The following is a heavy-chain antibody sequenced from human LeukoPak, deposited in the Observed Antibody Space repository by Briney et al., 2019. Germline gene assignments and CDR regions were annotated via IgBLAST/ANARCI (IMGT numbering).Heavy chain of an antibody. CDR1: GFTVSSNY. CDR2: IYSGGST. Sequence: GGSLRLSCAASGFTVSSNYMSWVRQAPGKGLEWVSVIYSGGSTYYADSVKGRFTISRDNSKNTLYLQMNSLRAEDTAVYYCARDSSSSYLALDYWGQGTLVTVSS. CDR3: ARDSSSSYLALDY. D-gene: IGHD3-22*01. V-gene: IGHV3-66*01. J-gene: IGHJ4*02.